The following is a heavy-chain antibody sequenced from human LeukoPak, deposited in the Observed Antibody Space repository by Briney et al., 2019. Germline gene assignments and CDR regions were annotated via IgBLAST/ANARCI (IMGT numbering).Heavy chain of an antibody. Sequence: GGSLRLSCAASGFTFSSYEMDWVRQAPGKGLEWVSYISSSGSTIYYADSVKDRFTISRDNAKDSLYLQMNSLRAEDTAVYYCAREGYYDSSGYQDYWGQGTLVTVSS. CDR2: ISSSGSTI. V-gene: IGHV3-48*03. J-gene: IGHJ4*02. D-gene: IGHD3-22*01. CDR3: AREGYYDSSGYQDY. CDR1: GFTFSSYE.